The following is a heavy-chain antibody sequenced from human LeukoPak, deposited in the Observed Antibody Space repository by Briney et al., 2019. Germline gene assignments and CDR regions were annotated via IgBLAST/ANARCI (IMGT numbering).Heavy chain of an antibody. CDR1: VYTFTGYY. CDR2: INPNSGDT. CDR3: ARDRWQWEPSVLGYMDV. V-gene: IGHV1-2*02. J-gene: IGHJ6*03. Sequence: ASVKVSCKSSVYTFTGYYLHWVRQAPGQGLEWMGWINPNSGDTNYAQKFQGRVTMTRDTSISTAYMELIRLRSDDTAVYYCARDRWQWEPSVLGYMDVWGKGTTVTVSS. D-gene: IGHD1-26*01.